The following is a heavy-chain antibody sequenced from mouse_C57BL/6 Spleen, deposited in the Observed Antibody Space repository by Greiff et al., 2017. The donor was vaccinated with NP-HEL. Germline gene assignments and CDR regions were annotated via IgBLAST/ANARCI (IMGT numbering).Heavy chain of an antibody. CDR1: GYTFTSYW. CDR2: IDPSDSYT. J-gene: IGHJ2*01. CDR3: ARRGELDY. V-gene: IGHV1-69*01. Sequence: QVQLQQPGAELVMPGASVKLSCKASGYTFTSYWMHWVKQRPGQGLEWIGEIDPSDSYTNYNQKFKGKSTLTVDKSSSTAYMQLSSLTSEDSAVYYCARRGELDYWGQGTTLTVSS.